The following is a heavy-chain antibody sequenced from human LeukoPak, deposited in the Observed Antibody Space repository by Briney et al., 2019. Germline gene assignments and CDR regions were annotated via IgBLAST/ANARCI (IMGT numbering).Heavy chain of an antibody. CDR1: GDSVSSNSAA. CDR2: TYYGAKWYN. V-gene: IGHV6-1*01. J-gene: IGHJ3*02. D-gene: IGHD1-26*01. Sequence: SRTLSLTCAISGDSVSSNSAAWNWVRQSPSRCLEWLGRTYYGAKWYNDYAVSVKSRITINPDTSKNQCSLQLNSATPEATAVYYCAIGSAGVRNAFDIWGQGTMVTVSS. CDR3: AIGSAGVRNAFDI.